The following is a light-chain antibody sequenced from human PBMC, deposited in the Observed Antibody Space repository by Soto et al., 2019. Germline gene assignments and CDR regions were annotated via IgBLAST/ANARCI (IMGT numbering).Light chain of an antibody. J-gene: IGKJ1*01. CDR1: QGISNY. Sequence: DIQMTQSPSSLSASVGDTVTITCRARQGISNYLAWYQQKPGQVPNLLIYAASTLQSGVPSRFSGSRSGTDFTLTISSLLPEDVATYYCQKYNNAPRTFGQGTKVEI. CDR3: QKYNNAPRT. CDR2: AAS. V-gene: IGKV1-27*01.